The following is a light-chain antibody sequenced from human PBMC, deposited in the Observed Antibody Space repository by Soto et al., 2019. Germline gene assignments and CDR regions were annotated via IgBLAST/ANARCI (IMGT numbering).Light chain of an antibody. CDR2: EVT. V-gene: IGLV2-14*01. Sequence: QSALTQPASVSGSPGQSITISCTGTGSDVGGYDYVSWYQHHPGKAPKVMIYEVTNRPSGVSNRFSGSKSGNTASLTISGLMAEDEADYYCSSYTSSGTYVFGTGTKV. CDR1: GSDVGGYDY. J-gene: IGLJ1*01. CDR3: SSYTSSGTYV.